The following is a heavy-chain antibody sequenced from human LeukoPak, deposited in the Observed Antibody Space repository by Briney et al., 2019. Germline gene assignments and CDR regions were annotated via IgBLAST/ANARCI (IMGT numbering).Heavy chain of an antibody. D-gene: IGHD5-18*01. J-gene: IGHJ4*02. CDR1: GFTFRTYG. V-gene: IGHV3-30*03. CDR3: ARDLAYSRLDC. CDR2: ISDDGSRK. Sequence: GRSLRLSCVVSGFTFRTYGMHWVRQAPGKGLEWVAVISDDGSRKYYADSAKGRFTISRDNAENSLYLQMNSLRVEDTAFYYCARDLAYSRLDCWGQGMLVTVSS.